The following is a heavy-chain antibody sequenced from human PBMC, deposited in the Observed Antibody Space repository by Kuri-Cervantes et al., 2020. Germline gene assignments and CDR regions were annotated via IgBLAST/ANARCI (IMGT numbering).Heavy chain of an antibody. CDR1: GFTFSSYA. D-gene: IGHD3-9*01. CDR2: ISYDGSNK. J-gene: IGHJ4*02. Sequence: GGSLRLSCAASGFTFSSYAMHWVRQAPGKGLEWVAVISYDGSNKYYADSVKGRFTISRDNSKDTLYLQMNSLRAEDTAVYYCARPAGDYDILTGYDYWGQGTLVTSPQ. CDR3: ARPAGDYDILTGYDY. V-gene: IGHV3-30*07.